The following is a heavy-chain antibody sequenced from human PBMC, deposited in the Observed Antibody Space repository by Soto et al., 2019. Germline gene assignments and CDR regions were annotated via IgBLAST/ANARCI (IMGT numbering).Heavy chain of an antibody. J-gene: IGHJ4*02. CDR3: MRSNWYSEY. V-gene: IGHV4-59*11. D-gene: IGHD7-27*01. CDR1: GGSINNHY. Sequence: QVQLQESGPGLVKPSETLSLTCTVSGGSINNHYWSWLRQPPGKGLEWRGYVYYKGITNYNPSLKSRVTMSVDASKNQWSLNLTSLTAADTAIYYCMRSNWYSEYWGQGSLVTVSS. CDR2: VYYKGIT.